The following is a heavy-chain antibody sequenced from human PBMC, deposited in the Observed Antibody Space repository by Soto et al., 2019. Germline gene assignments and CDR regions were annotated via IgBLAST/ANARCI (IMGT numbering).Heavy chain of an antibody. Sequence: PSETLSLTCAVSGGSISSGGYSWSWIRQPPGKGLEWIGYIYHSGSTYYNPSLKSRVTISVDRSKNQFSLKLSSVTAADTAVYYCARALPVTTEGYYFDYWGQGTLVTVSS. D-gene: IGHD4-17*01. CDR2: IYHSGST. V-gene: IGHV4-30-2*01. CDR1: GGSISSGGYS. CDR3: ARALPVTTEGYYFDY. J-gene: IGHJ4*02.